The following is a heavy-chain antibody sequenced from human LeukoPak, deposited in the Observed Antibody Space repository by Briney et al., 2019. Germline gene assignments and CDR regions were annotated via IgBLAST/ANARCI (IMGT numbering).Heavy chain of an antibody. CDR3: AREEGRSSRYFDY. J-gene: IGHJ4*02. V-gene: IGHV4-38-2*02. CDR1: GYSISSGYY. Sequence: SETLSLTCTVSGYSISSGYYWGWIRQPPGKGLAWIGSIYHSGRTYYNPSLKSRVTISVGMSNNQFSLKLSSVTAADTAVYFCAREEGRSSRYFDYWGQGTLVTVSS. CDR2: IYHSGRT. D-gene: IGHD6-6*01.